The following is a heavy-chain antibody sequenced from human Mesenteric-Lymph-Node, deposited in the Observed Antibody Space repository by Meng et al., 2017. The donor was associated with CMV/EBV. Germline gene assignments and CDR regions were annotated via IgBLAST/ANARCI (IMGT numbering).Heavy chain of an antibody. J-gene: IGHJ4*02. CDR2: INHSGST. CDR1: GGSFSGYY. CDR3: ARAGLTTVVTPIDY. V-gene: IGHV4-34*01. Sequence: LRLSCAVYGGSFSGYYWSWIRQPPGKGLEWIGEINHSGSTNYNPSLKSRVTISVDTSKNQFSLKLSSVTAADTAVYYCARAGLTTVVTPIDYWGQGTLVTVSS. D-gene: IGHD4-23*01.